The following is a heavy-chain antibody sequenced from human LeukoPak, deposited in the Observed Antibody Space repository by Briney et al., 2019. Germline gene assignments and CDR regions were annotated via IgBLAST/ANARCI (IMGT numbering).Heavy chain of an antibody. V-gene: IGHV3-30-3*01. CDR3: AKDLRRITIFGVVIPRGYYYYGMDV. Sequence: GGSLRLSCAASGFTFSNYTVHWVRQAPGKGLEWVAVISYDGSNKYYADSVKGRFTISRDNSKNTLYLQMNSLRAEDTAVYYCAKDLRRITIFGVVIPRGYYYYGMDVWGQGTTVTVSS. CDR2: ISYDGSNK. J-gene: IGHJ6*02. D-gene: IGHD3-3*01. CDR1: GFTFSNYT.